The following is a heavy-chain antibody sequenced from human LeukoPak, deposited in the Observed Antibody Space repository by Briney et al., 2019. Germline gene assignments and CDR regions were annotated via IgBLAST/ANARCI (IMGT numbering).Heavy chain of an antibody. CDR2: ISAKNGNT. CDR1: GFTFANYG. V-gene: IGHV1-18*04. J-gene: IGHJ2*01. Sequence: ASVKVSCKASGFTFANYGITWVRQAPGQGPEWMGWISAKNGNTNYARKFRGRLSMTTDTSTDTIYMELRSLTSDDTAVYYCARVHLPANYDFWYFDLWGRGSLVTVSS. D-gene: IGHD3/OR15-3a*01. CDR3: ARVHLPANYDFWYFDL.